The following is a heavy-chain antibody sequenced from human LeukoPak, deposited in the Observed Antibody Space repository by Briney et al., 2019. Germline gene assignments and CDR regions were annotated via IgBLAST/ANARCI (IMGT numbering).Heavy chain of an antibody. CDR2: IYSGGST. CDR3: ARGVGATTEYFDY. J-gene: IGHJ4*02. Sequence: PGRSLRLSRAPSGLTACINYMRSVSATPQKRLERVSVIYSGGSTYFAGSVKSRLTISRDNSKNTLYFEMDSLRAEDTAVYYCARGVGATTEYFDYWGQGTLVTVSS. D-gene: IGHD1-26*01. CDR1: GLTACINY. V-gene: IGHV3-53*01.